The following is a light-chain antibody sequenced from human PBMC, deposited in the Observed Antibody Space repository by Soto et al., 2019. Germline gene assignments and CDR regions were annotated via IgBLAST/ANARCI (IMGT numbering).Light chain of an antibody. CDR2: DAS. J-gene: IGKJ5*01. V-gene: IGKV3D-20*02. CDR3: QQRSNWPPSIT. CDR1: QSVSSRY. Sequence: EIVLTQSPGTLSLSPGERATLSCRASQSVSSRYLVWYQHKPGQAPRLLIYDASTRATGIPARFSGSGSGTDFTLTIGSLEPEDFAVYYCQQRSNWPPSITFGQGTRLEIK.